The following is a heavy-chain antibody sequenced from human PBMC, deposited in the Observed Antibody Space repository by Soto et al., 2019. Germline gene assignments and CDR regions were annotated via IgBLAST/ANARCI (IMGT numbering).Heavy chain of an antibody. CDR1: GFTFSTYG. Sequence: QVQLVESGGGVVQHGRSLRLSCAASGFTFSTYGMHWVRQAPGKGLEWVAVISHEGSNKYYADSVKGRFTISRDNFKSTLYLQMNGLRPEDTAVLFCANARTSYSGYYYYGMDVWGQGTTVTVSS. V-gene: IGHV3-30*18. D-gene: IGHD4-4*01. CDR2: ISHEGSNK. J-gene: IGHJ6*02. CDR3: ANARTSYSGYYYYGMDV.